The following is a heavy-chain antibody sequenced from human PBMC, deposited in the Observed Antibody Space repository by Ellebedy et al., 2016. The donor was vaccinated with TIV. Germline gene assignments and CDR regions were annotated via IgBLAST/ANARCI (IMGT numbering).Heavy chain of an antibody. CDR2: IIPIFGTA. J-gene: IGHJ6*03. CDR1: GGTFSSYA. V-gene: IGHV1-69*13. CDR3: ARVGCSSTSCFPYYYYYMDV. D-gene: IGHD2-2*01. Sequence: SVKVSXXASGGTFSSYAISWVRQAPGQGLEWMGGIIPIFGTANYAQKFQGRVTITADESTSTAYMELSSLRSEDTAVYYCARVGCSSTSCFPYYYYYMDVWGKGTTVTVSS.